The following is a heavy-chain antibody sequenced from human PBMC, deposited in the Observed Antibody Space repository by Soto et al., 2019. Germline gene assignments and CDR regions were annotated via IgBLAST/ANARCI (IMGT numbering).Heavy chain of an antibody. J-gene: IGHJ5*02. Sequence: GGSLRLSCAASGFTFSGSAMHWVRQASGKGLEWVGRIRSKANSYATAYAASVKSRITINPDTSKNQFSLQLNSVTPEDTAVYYCARTTCSGGSCHLNNWFDPWGQGTLVTVSS. CDR1: GFTFSGSA. V-gene: IGHV3-73*01. D-gene: IGHD2-15*01. CDR2: IRSKANSYAT. CDR3: ARTTCSGGSCHLNNWFDP.